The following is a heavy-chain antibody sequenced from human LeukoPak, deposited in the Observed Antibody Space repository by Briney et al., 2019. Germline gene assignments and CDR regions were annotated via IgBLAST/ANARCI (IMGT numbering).Heavy chain of an antibody. J-gene: IGHJ4*02. CDR3: ARSELDTVDY. V-gene: IGHV3-30*03. Sequence: PGGSLRLSCAASGFTFSSYGMHWVRQAPGKGLEWVAVISYDGSNKYYADSVKGRFTIPRDNSKNTLYLQMNSLRAEDTAVYYCARSELDTVDYWGQGTLVTVSS. D-gene: IGHD1-14*01. CDR1: GFTFSSYG. CDR2: ISYDGSNK.